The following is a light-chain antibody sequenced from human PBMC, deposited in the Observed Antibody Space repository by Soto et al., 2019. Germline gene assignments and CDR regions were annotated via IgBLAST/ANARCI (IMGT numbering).Light chain of an antibody. CDR1: QTVNTY. CDR2: AAS. J-gene: IGKJ1*01. CDR3: QQGYSHPWT. V-gene: IGKV1-39*01. Sequence: DIQMTQSPSSLSASIGDSVTIICRASQTVNTYLHWYQQKPGKAPKLLIYAASNLQSGVPSRFSGCGSGTNFTLSLNSPQPEDLATYYCQQGYSHPWTVGPGTKVEIK.